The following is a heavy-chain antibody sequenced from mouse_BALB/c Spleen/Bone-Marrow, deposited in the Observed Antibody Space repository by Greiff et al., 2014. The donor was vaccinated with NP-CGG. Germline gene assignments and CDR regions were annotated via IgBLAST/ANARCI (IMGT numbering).Heavy chain of an antibody. CDR2: ISSGSSTI. Sequence: DVHLVESGGGLVQPGGSRKLSCAASGFTFSSFGMHWVRQAPEKGLEWVAYISSGSSTIYYEDTVKGRFTISRDNPKNTLFLQMTSLRSEDTAMYYCARDVPLYDVGYFDYWGQGTTLTVSS. J-gene: IGHJ2*01. V-gene: IGHV5-17*02. CDR1: GFTFSSFG. CDR3: ARDVPLYDVGYFDY. D-gene: IGHD2-14*01.